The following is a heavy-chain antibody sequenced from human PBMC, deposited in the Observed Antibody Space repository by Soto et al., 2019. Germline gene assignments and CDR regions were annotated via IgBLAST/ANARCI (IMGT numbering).Heavy chain of an antibody. CDR1: GFSLTTSGVG. Sequence: QITLKESGPMLVKPTQALTLTCTCSGFSLTTSGVGVGWIRQPPGKALEWLALVYWDDDERYSPSLTNRLTPSRDTSKSQVVLTLTNVDPTDTGTYFCAHKGGFGYPESWGQGIMVTVSS. D-gene: IGHD5-18*01. V-gene: IGHV2-5*02. CDR3: AHKGGFGYPES. CDR2: VYWDDDE. J-gene: IGHJ5*02.